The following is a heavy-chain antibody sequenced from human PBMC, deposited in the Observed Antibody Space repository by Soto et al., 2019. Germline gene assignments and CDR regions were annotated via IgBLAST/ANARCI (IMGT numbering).Heavy chain of an antibody. CDR2: VIHIFGTA. Sequence: ASVKVSCKASGGTISSYAISWVRQAPGQGLEWMGGVIHIFGTANYAQKFQGRVTITADECTSTAYMELSSLRSEDTAVYYCERDGRFFEWLRNSYGMDVWGQGTTVTVSS. CDR3: ERDGRFFEWLRNSYGMDV. V-gene: IGHV1-69*13. D-gene: IGHD3-3*01. J-gene: IGHJ6*02. CDR1: GGTISSYA.